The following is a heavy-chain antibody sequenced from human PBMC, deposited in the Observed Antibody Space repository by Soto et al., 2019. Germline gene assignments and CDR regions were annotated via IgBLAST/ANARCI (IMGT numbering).Heavy chain of an antibody. CDR3: ATDRKYYYGSGSFRPYFDY. J-gene: IGHJ4*02. V-gene: IGHV1-24*01. Sequence: ASVKVSCKVSGYTLTELSMHWVRQAPGKGLEWMGGFDPEDGETIYAQKFQGRVTMTEDTSTDTAYMELSSLRSEDTAVYYCATDRKYYYGSGSFRPYFDYWGQGSLVTVSS. CDR1: GYTLTELS. CDR2: FDPEDGET. D-gene: IGHD3-10*01.